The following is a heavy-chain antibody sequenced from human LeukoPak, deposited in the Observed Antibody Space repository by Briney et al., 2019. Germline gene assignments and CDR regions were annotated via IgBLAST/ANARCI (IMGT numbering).Heavy chain of an antibody. J-gene: IGHJ4*02. CDR1: GFTFGDRN. CDR3: TRMSGYSSSSDY. CDR2: IRSKTYGGTT. Sequence: GWSLRLSCTTSGFTFGDRNMSWVRQAPGKGLEWVGLIRSKTYGGTTEYAASVKGRFTISRDDSKSVAYLQMNSLKIEDTAVYYCTRMSGYSSSSDYWGQGTLVTVSS. V-gene: IGHV3-49*04. D-gene: IGHD6-6*01.